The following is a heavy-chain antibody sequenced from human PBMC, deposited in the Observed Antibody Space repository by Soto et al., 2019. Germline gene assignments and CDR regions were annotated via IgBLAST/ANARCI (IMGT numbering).Heavy chain of an antibody. J-gene: IGHJ4*02. V-gene: IGHV4-31*03. CDR2: IYYRGGT. Sequence: VQLQESGPGLVKPSQTLSLTCTVSGGSIRSGGYFWNWVRQQPGKGLEWIGHIYYRGGTSYNPSLESRVAMSVYTSKNEFTLTVNSVTAADTAIYCFARFAKEENPKLESWYAFDFWGRGTVVTVSS. CDR1: GGSIRSGGYF. CDR3: ARFAKEENPKLESWYAFDF. D-gene: IGHD6-13*01.